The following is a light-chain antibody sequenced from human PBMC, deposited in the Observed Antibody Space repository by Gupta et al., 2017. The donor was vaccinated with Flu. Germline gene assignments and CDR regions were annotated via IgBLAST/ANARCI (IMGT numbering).Light chain of an antibody. CDR1: QSVSTY. V-gene: IGKV3-11*01. CDR3: QKRSNWAPHT. J-gene: IGKJ2*01. Sequence: EIELTQSPATLSLSPGERATLSCRASQSVSTYLDWYQKKPGQAPRLLIYDASNMDTGIPARFSGSEYGKDFTLTISSRELEAFAVYYFQKRSNWAPHTFGQRTRMEIK. CDR2: DAS.